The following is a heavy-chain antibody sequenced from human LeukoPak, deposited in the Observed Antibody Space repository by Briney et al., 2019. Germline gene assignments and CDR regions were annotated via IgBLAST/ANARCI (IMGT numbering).Heavy chain of an antibody. V-gene: IGHV4-61*02. CDR1: GGSLSSGSYY. J-gene: IGHJ4*02. CDR2: IYTSGST. CDR3: AGKYSSGWQEDY. Sequence: PSETLSLTCTVSGGSLSSGSYYWSWIRQPAGKGLEWIGRIYTSGSTNYNPSLKSRVTISVDTSKNQFSLKLSSVTAADTAVYYCAGKYSSGWQEDYWGQGTLVTVSS. D-gene: IGHD6-19*01.